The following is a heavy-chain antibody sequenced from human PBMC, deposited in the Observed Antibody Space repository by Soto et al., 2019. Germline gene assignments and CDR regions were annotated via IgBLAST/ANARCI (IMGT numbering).Heavy chain of an antibody. CDR2: IYPGDSDT. Sequence: EVQLVQSGAEVKKPAESLKISCKGSGYSFTNYWIGWVRQMPGKGLEWMGIIYPGDSDTRYSPSFQGQVTISADKSISTAYLQWSSLKASDTAMYYCARILGETYEPEKYFFHYWGQGTLVTVSS. CDR1: GYSFTNYW. D-gene: IGHD3-16*01. V-gene: IGHV5-51*01. CDR3: ARILGETYEPEKYFFHY. J-gene: IGHJ4*02.